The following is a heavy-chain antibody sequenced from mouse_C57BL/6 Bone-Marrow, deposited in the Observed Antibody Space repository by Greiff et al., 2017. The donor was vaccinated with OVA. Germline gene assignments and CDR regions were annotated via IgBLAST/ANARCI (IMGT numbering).Heavy chain of an antibody. Sequence: VQLQQSGPELVKPGASVKISCKASGYTFTDYYMNWVKQSHGKSLEWIGDINPNNGGTSYNQKFKGKATLTVDKSSSTAYMELRSLTSEDSAVYYCARWGGAIDYWGQGTTLTVSS. CDR3: ARWGGAIDY. D-gene: IGHD1-1*02. CDR1: GYTFTDYY. V-gene: IGHV1-26*01. CDR2: INPNNGGT. J-gene: IGHJ2*01.